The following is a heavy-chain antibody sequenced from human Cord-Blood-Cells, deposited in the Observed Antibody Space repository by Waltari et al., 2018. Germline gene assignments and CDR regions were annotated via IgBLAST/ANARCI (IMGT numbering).Heavy chain of an antibody. D-gene: IGHD2-21*02. CDR2: IIPIFGTA. CDR3: ARDTAYCGGDCYSAFDI. J-gene: IGHJ3*02. V-gene: IGHV1-69*01. Sequence: QVQLVQSGAEVKKPGSSVKVSCKASGGTFSSYAISWVRQAPGQGLEWMGVIIPIFGTANYAQKFQGRVTITADESTSTAYMELSSLRSEDTAVYYCARDTAYCGGDCYSAFDIWGQGTMVTVSS. CDR1: GGTFSSYA.